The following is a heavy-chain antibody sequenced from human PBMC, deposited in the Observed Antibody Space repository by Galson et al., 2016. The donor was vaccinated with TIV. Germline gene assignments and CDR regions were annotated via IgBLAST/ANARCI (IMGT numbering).Heavy chain of an antibody. CDR2: INDSGST. CDR3: ARGRYLRTHYYGSGRDFDY. D-gene: IGHD3-10*01. Sequence: ETLSLTCAVYGGSFSNYYWNWIRHSPGKGLEWIGEINDSGSTKYNPSLKSRVSISVDTSKNQFSLRLTSVNAADTAGYYCARGRYLRTHYYGSGRDFDYWAQGTLVTVS. CDR1: GGSFSNYY. J-gene: IGHJ4*02. V-gene: IGHV4-34*01.